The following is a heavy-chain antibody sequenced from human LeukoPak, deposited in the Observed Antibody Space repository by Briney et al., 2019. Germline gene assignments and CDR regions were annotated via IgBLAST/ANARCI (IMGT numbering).Heavy chain of an antibody. CDR3: ARCPAGLYYYYYMDV. CDR1: GFTFSDYY. D-gene: IGHD2-2*01. CDR2: ISSSGSTI. Sequence: PGGSLRLSCAASGFTFSDYYMSWIRQAPGKGLEWVSYISSSGSTIYYAASVKGRFTISRDNAKNSLYLQMNSLRAEDTAVYYCARCPAGLYYYYYMDVWGKGTTVTVSS. J-gene: IGHJ6*03. V-gene: IGHV3-11*04.